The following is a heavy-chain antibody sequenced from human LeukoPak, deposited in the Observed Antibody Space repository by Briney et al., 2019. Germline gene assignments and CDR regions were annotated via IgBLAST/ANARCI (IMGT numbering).Heavy chain of an antibody. CDR3: AKDTPDSSAYYLEN. V-gene: IGHV3-30*04. CDR2: ISYDGSNK. Sequence: PGGSLRLSCAASGFTFSSYAMHWVRQAPGKGLEWVAVISYDGSNKYYADSVKGRFTISRDNSKNTLYLQMNSLRAEDTAVYYCAKDTPDSSAYYLENWGQGTLVTVSS. D-gene: IGHD3-22*01. J-gene: IGHJ4*02. CDR1: GFTFSSYA.